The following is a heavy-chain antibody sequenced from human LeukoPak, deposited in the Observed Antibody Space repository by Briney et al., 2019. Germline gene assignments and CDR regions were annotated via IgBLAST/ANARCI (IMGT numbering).Heavy chain of an antibody. J-gene: IGHJ6*02. CDR3: AKDRSSYGPPAAYYGMDV. Sequence: GGSLRLSCAASGFTCSTNAMVWVPQAPGKGWEWVSALSGSAGSTSQAVSVKGRFTISRDNSKTTRYLQMNSLRAEDTAVYYCAKDRSSYGPPAAYYGMDVWGQGTTVTVSS. D-gene: IGHD5-18*01. CDR1: GFTCSTNA. V-gene: IGHV3-23*01. CDR2: LSGSAGST.